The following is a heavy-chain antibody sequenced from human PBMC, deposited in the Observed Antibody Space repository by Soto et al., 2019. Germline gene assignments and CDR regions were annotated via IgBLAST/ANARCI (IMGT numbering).Heavy chain of an antibody. CDR3: ARGPYGDYDTFDY. CDR1: GFTFSSYW. CDR2: IKQDGSEK. V-gene: IGHV3-7*01. D-gene: IGHD4-17*01. J-gene: IGHJ4*02. Sequence: ESGGGLVQPGGSLRLSCAASGFTFSSYWMSWVRQAPGKGLEWVANIKQDGSEKYYVDSVKGRFTISRDNPKNSLYLQMNSLRAEDTAVYYCARGPYGDYDTFDYWGQGTLVTVSS.